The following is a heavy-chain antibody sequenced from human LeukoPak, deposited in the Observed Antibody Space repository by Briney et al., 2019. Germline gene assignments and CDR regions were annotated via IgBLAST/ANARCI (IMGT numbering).Heavy chain of an antibody. J-gene: IGHJ4*02. CDR3: ARDNWLLLGLDY. D-gene: IGHD5-12*01. Sequence: SQTLSLTCTVSGGSISSGSYYWSWIRQPAGKGLEWIGRIYTSGSTNYNPSLKSRVTISVDTSKNQFSLKLSSVTAADTAVYYCARDNWLLLGLDYWGQGTLVTVSS. V-gene: IGHV4-61*02. CDR2: IYTSGST. CDR1: GGSISSGSYY.